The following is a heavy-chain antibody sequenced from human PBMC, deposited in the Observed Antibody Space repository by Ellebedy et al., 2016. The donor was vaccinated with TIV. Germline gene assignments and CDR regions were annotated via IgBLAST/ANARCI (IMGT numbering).Heavy chain of an antibody. CDR1: GYTFTSYY. CDR2: INPSGCRT. J-gene: IGHJ4*02. Sequence: AASVKVSCKASGYTFTSYYMHWVRQAPGQGLEWMGIINPSGCRTSYEPKLQGRVTMTRDTSTSTVCMELSRLRTEDTAVYYCARDRGGVGATNGFDYWGQGTLVTVSS. CDR3: ARDRGGVGATNGFDY. V-gene: IGHV1-46*04. D-gene: IGHD1-26*01.